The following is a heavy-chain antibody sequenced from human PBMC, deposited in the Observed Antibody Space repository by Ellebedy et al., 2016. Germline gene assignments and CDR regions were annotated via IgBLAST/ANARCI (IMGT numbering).Heavy chain of an antibody. Sequence: GSLRLSCRVSGYSINSGHYWGWIRQSPGKGLEWIGNVYHSGPTYVNPSLKSRVTIFVDTSKNEFSLKVTSMAAADTAVYFCARAPYGKPFDFWGQGALVSVSS. D-gene: IGHD1-1*01. CDR1: GYSINSGHY. J-gene: IGHJ5*01. CDR3: ARAPYGKPFDF. V-gene: IGHV4-38-2*01. CDR2: VYHSGPT.